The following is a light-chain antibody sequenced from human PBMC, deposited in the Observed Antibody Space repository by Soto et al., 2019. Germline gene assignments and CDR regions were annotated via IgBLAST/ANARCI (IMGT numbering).Light chain of an antibody. Sequence: EIVMTQSPATLSVSPGERATLSCRASQSVNIYLAWYQQTPGQPPRLLLYGASTSATGLPASFSGSGSGTEXXXXXTXXXSEDFAVYYCQQYNNWPLTFGGGTKVEI. CDR3: QQYNNWPLT. J-gene: IGKJ4*01. V-gene: IGKV3-15*01. CDR1: QSVNIY. CDR2: GAS.